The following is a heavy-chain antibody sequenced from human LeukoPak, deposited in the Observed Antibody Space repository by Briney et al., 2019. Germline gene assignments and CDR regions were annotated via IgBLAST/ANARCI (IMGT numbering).Heavy chain of an antibody. CDR2: IYSGGST. V-gene: IGHV3-53*01. Sequence: LPGGSLRLSCAASGFTVSSNYMSWVRQAPGKGLEWVSVIYSGGSTYYADSVKGRFTISRDNSKNTLYLQMNSLRAEDTAVYYCARESNDYGDSTPFDYWGQGTLVTVSS. D-gene: IGHD4-17*01. CDR3: ARESNDYGDSTPFDY. J-gene: IGHJ4*02. CDR1: GFTVSSNY.